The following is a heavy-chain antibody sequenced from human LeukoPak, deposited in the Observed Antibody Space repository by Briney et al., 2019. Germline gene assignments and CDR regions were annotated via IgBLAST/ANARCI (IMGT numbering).Heavy chain of an antibody. J-gene: IGHJ4*02. Sequence: GGSLRLSCAASGFTFSSYGMHWVRQAPGKGLEWVAVIPYDGSNKYYADSVKGRFTISRDSSKNTLYLQMNSLRPDDTAVYYCAKDRTPGGVCYFDYWGQGTLVTVSS. D-gene: IGHD2-8*02. CDR1: GFTFSSYG. V-gene: IGHV3-30*18. CDR2: IPYDGSNK. CDR3: AKDRTPGGVCYFDY.